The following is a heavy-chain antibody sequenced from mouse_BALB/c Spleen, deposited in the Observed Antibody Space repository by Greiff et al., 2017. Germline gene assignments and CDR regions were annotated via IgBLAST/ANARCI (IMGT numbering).Heavy chain of an antibody. CDR1: GYTFTSYW. D-gene: IGHD1-1*01. Sequence: QVQLQQSGAELAKPGASVKMSCKASGYTFTSYWMHWVKQRPGQVLEWIGQIYPGDGDTNYNGKFKGKATLTADKSSSTAYMQLSSLTSEDSAVYFCATITTVVATSSDYWGQGTSVTVSS. CDR3: ATITTVVATSSDY. J-gene: IGHJ4*01. CDR2: IYPGDGDT. V-gene: IGHV1-80*01.